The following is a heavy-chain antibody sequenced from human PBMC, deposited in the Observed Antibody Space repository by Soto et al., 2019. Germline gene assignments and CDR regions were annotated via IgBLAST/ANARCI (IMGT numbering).Heavy chain of an antibody. CDR3: AKSLGVLLWFGELSGGLRGFDY. CDR2: ISGSGGST. Sequence: EVQLLESGGGLVQPGGSLRLSCAASGFTFSSYAMSWVRQAPGKGLEWVSAISGSGGSTYYADSVKGRFTISRDNSKNTLYRPMNSLRAEDTAVYYCAKSLGVLLWFGELSGGLRGFDYWGQGTLVTVAA. CDR1: GFTFSSYA. J-gene: IGHJ4*02. V-gene: IGHV3-23*01. D-gene: IGHD3-10*01.